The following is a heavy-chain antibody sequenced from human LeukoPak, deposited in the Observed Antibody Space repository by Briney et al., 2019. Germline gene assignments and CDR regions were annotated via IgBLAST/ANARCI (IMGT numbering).Heavy chain of an antibody. CDR3: ARVEAGTPRWNY. CDR2: INPYNGDT. Sequence: ASVKVSCKASGYTFTGYYMHWVRQAPGQGLEWMGWINPYNGDTKYAQKFQGRVTMTRDTPSTIAYMDLSSLRSDDTALYYCARVEAGTPRWNYWGQGTLVSVSS. D-gene: IGHD6-19*01. V-gene: IGHV1-2*02. CDR1: GYTFTGYY. J-gene: IGHJ4*02.